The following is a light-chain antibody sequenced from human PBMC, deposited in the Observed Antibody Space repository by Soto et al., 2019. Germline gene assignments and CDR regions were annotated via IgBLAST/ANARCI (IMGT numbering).Light chain of an antibody. CDR3: QQYKNWPL. CDR1: HSVNSH. J-gene: IGKJ5*01. Sequence: MMMKHSPATFPVSPCETVTLSFRTSHSVNSHVAWYQQKPGQAPRLLLYGASTRATGIPVRFSGSGFGTEFTLTISSLQSEDFAVYYCQQYKNWPLFGQGTRLEIK. CDR2: GAS. V-gene: IGKV3-15*01.